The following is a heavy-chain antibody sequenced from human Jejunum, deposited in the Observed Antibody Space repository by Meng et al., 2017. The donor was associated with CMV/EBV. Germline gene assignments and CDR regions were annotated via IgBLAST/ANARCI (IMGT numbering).Heavy chain of an antibody. CDR3: ARGILSPSERGNNWFDP. CDR1: SSSYG. V-gene: IGHV3-74*01. D-gene: IGHD2/OR15-2a*01. CDR2: INSDGSST. Sequence: SSSYGMHWVRQAQGKGLVWVSRINSDGSSTSYADSVKGRFTISRDNAKNTLYLQMNSLRAEDTAVYYCARGILSPSERGNNWFDPWGQGTRVTVSS. J-gene: IGHJ5*02.